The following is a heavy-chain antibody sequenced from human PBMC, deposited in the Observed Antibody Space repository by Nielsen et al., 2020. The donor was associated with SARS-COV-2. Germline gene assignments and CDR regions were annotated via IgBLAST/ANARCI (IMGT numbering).Heavy chain of an antibody. V-gene: IGHV4-30-4*01. Sequence: SGTLSLTCTVSGGSINSGDYYWNWVRQPPGKGLEWIGYIYYSGTTYYNPSHEGRATISVATSKSQFSLKLRSVTAADTAVYYCARATMADADAFDIWGQGAMVTVSS. CDR2: IYYSGTT. CDR3: ARATMADADAFDI. CDR1: GGSINSGDYY. D-gene: IGHD5-12*01. J-gene: IGHJ3*02.